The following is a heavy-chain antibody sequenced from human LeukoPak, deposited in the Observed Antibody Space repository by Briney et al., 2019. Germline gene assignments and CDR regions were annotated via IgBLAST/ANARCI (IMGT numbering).Heavy chain of an antibody. V-gene: IGHV4-59*01. D-gene: IGHD3-22*01. CDR3: ARGRGDSKGTSFDF. Sequence: SETLSLTCTVSGGSMNNYYWSWIRQSPGKGLELVGYIYHTGSATYKPSLKSRVTLPLDTSKNQFSLRLNSVTAADTAVYYCARGRGDSKGTSFDFWGQGTLVTVSS. CDR2: IYHTGSA. J-gene: IGHJ4*02. CDR1: GGSMNNYY.